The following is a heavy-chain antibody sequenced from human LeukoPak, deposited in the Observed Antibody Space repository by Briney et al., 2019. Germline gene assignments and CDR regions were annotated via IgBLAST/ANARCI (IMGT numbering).Heavy chain of an antibody. D-gene: IGHD6-19*01. CDR3: ARATRIYSSGWYYSFDY. V-gene: IGHV3-48*03. J-gene: IGHJ4*02. CDR2: ISSSGSTI. CDR1: GFTFSSYE. Sequence: GGSLRLSCAASGFTFSSYEMNWVRQAPGKGLEWVSYISSSGSTIYYADSVKGRFTISRDNAKNTLYLHMNSLRAEDTAVYYCARATRIYSSGWYYSFDYWGQGTLVTVSS.